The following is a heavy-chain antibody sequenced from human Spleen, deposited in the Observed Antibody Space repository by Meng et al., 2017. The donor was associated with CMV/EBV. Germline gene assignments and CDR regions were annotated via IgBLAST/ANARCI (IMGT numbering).Heavy chain of an antibody. Sequence: CIASGFNFSSYAMSWVRQPPGKGLEWVSTSSGSGGSTYYADSVKGRFTISRDHSKNTLYLQMDSLRAADTAVYYCARAYDILTPFDYWGQGSLVTVSS. CDR2: SSGSGGST. J-gene: IGHJ4*02. CDR1: GFNFSSYA. V-gene: IGHV3-23*01. D-gene: IGHD3-9*01. CDR3: ARAYDILTPFDY.